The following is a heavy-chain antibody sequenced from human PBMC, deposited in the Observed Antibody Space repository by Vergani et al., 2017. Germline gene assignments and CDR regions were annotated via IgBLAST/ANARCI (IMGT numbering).Heavy chain of an antibody. J-gene: IGHJ4*02. CDR2: INPNSGGT. Sequence: QVQVVQSGAEVKKSGASVKVSCKTSGYTFSNYYMHWVRQAPGQGLEWMGWINPNSGGTNYAQKFQGRVTMTRDTSISTAYMELSRLRSDDTAVYYCARDLKRGMPYYFDYWGQGTLVTVSS. CDR1: GYTFSNYY. CDR3: ARDLKRGMPYYFDY. D-gene: IGHD2-2*01. V-gene: IGHV1-2*02.